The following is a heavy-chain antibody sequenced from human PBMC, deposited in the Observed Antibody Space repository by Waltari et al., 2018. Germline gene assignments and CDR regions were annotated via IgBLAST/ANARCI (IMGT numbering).Heavy chain of an antibody. CDR3: ARVPQGGGWFDP. V-gene: IGHV1-3*01. D-gene: IGHD3-16*01. J-gene: IGHJ5*02. CDR1: GYTFPSYA. CDR2: INAGNVNT. Sequence: QVQLVQSGAEVKTPGSSVKVACKASGYTFPSYALHRVRPAPGQRLEWMGWINAGNVNTKYSQKFQGRVTITRDTSASTAYMELSSLRSEDTAVYYCARVPQGGGWFDPWGQGTLVTVSS.